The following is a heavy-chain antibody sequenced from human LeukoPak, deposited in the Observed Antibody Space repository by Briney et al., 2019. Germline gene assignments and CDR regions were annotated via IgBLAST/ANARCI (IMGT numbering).Heavy chain of an antibody. CDR3: AREYCSSTSCYRWFDP. Sequence: ASVKVSCKASGYTFTSYDINWVRQATGQGLEWMGWINPNSGGTNYAQKFQGRVTMTRDTSISTAYMELSRLRSDDTAVYYCAREYCSSTSCYRWFDPWGQGTLVTVSS. V-gene: IGHV1-2*02. D-gene: IGHD2-2*01. CDR1: GYTFTSYD. CDR2: INPNSGGT. J-gene: IGHJ5*02.